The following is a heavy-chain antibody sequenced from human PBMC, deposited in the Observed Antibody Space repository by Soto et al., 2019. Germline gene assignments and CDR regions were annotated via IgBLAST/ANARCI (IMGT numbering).Heavy chain of an antibody. CDR1: GFTVSSNY. J-gene: IGHJ5*02. D-gene: IGHD2-15*01. V-gene: IGHV3-53*01. CDR3: ARELPPDL. CDR2: LWSAGLT. Sequence: EVQVVESGGGLIQPGGSLRLSCAASGFTVSSNYMTWVRQAPGKGLEWVSILWSAGLTYYADSVKGRFTISRDNSKNTLYLQMTSLRAEDSGVYYCARELPPDLWGQGTLVPVSS.